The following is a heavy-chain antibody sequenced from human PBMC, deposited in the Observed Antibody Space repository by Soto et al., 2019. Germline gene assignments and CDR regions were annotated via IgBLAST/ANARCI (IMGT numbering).Heavy chain of an antibody. CDR1: GGSISSYY. J-gene: IGHJ6*02. CDR2: IYYTGST. CDR3: ARVCGGDCHYGMDV. Sequence: SETLSLTCTVSGGSISSYYWSWVRQPPGKGLEWIGYIYYTGSTNYNPSLKSRVTISVDTSKNQFSLKLSSVTAADTAVYYCARVCGGDCHYGMDVWGQGTTVTVSS. D-gene: IGHD2-21*02. V-gene: IGHV4-59*12.